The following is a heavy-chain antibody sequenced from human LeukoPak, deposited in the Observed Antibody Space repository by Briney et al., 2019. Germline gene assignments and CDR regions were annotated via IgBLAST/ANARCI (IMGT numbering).Heavy chain of an antibody. CDR1: GFTFSSYW. Sequence: GGSLRLSCAASGFTFSSYWMNWARQAPGKGLEWVSSISSSSSYIYYADSVKGRFTISRDNAKNSLYLQMNSLRAEDTAVYYCARDYYDSSGYYEPGAFDIWGQGTMVTVSS. CDR2: ISSSSSYI. J-gene: IGHJ3*02. V-gene: IGHV3-21*01. CDR3: ARDYYDSSGYYEPGAFDI. D-gene: IGHD3-22*01.